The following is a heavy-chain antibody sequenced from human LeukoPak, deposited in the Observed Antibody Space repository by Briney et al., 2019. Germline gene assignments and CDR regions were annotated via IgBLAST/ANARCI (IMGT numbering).Heavy chain of an antibody. V-gene: IGHV2-5*01. CDR3: AHLADFWSGYFYFDY. D-gene: IGHD3-3*01. CDR1: GFSLSTSGVG. CDR2: IYWNDDK. J-gene: IGHJ4*02. Sequence: GPTLVKPTQTLTLTCTFSGFSLSTSGVGVGWIRQPPGKALEWPALIYWNDDKRYSPSLKSRLTITKDTSKNQVVLTMTNMDPVDTATYYCAHLADFWSGYFYFDYWGQGTLVTVSS.